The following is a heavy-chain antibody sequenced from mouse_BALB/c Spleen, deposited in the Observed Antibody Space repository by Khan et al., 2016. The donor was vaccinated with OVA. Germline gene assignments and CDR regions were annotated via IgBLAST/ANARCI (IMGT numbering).Heavy chain of an antibody. J-gene: IGHJ2*01. D-gene: IGHD1-1*02. CDR3: ARRGLRWDFGN. V-gene: IGHV1-7*01. CDR1: GYTFINYW. CDR2: INPSTGYT. Sequence: QVQLQQSGAELAKPGASVKMSCKASGYTFINYWILWVKQRPGQGLEWIGYINPSTGYTEYNQNFKDKATLTADKSSSTAYMQLSSLPSEDSAVYCWARRGLRWDFGNWGQGTTLPISS.